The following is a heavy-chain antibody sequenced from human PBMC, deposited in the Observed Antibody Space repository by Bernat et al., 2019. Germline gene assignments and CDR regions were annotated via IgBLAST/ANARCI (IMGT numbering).Heavy chain of an antibody. CDR3: ARATGDYYGSGSYFKGIWFDP. Sequence: QLQLQESGPGLVKPSQTLSLTCAVSGGSISSGGYSWSWIRQPPGKGLEWIGYIYHSGSTYYNPSLKSRVTISVDRSKNQFSLKLSSVTAADTAVYYCARATGDYYGSGSYFKGIWFDPWGQGTLVTVSS. CDR2: IYHSGST. CDR1: GGSISSGGYS. V-gene: IGHV4-30-2*01. J-gene: IGHJ5*02. D-gene: IGHD3-10*01.